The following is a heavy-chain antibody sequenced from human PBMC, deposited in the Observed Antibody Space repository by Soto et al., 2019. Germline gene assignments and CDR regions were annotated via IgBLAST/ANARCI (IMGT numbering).Heavy chain of an antibody. CDR1: GFTFSDSA. CDR2: IRSKPNTDAT. D-gene: IGHD2-15*01. CDR3: TRHVDCSGGSRYSGYYYYMDV. Sequence: GGSLRLSCAASGFTFSDSAMHWVRQASGKGLEWVGRIRSKPNTDATAYAASVKGRFTISRDDSKNTAYLQMNSLKTEDTAVYYCTRHVDCSGGSRYSGYYYYMDVWGKGTTVTV. J-gene: IGHJ6*03. V-gene: IGHV3-73*01.